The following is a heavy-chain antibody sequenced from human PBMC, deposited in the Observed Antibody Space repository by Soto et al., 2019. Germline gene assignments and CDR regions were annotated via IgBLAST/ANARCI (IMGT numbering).Heavy chain of an antibody. CDR3: ARDRIAVVAATSYYYYGMDV. Sequence: QVQLVQSGAEVKKPGASVKVSCKASGYTFTSYGISWVRQALGQGLEWMGWISAYNGNTNYAQKLQGRVTMTTDTSTSTAYMELRSLRSDDTAVYYCARDRIAVVAATSYYYYGMDVWGQGTTVTVSS. J-gene: IGHJ6*02. D-gene: IGHD2-15*01. CDR1: GYTFTSYG. V-gene: IGHV1-18*01. CDR2: ISAYNGNT.